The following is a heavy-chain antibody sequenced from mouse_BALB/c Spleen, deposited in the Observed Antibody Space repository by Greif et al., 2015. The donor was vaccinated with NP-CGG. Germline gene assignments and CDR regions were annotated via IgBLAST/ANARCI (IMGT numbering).Heavy chain of an antibody. D-gene: IGHD2-4*01. CDR2: INPDSSTI. CDR1: GFDFSRYW. Sequence: EVQLVESGGGLVQPGGSLKLSCAASGFDFSRYWMSWVRQAPGKGLEWIGEINPDSSTINYTPSLKDKFIISRDNAKXTLYLQMSKVRSEDTALYYCARPSATMITTAWFAYWGQGTLVTVSA. V-gene: IGHV4-1*02. CDR3: ARPSATMITTAWFAY. J-gene: IGHJ3*01.